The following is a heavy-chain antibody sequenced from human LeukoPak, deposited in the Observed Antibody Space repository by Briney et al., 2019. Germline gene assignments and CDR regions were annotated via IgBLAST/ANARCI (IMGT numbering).Heavy chain of an antibody. CDR1: GYTFTGYY. D-gene: IGHD3-22*01. J-gene: IGHJ4*02. CDR3: GTLRGYYDSRRYYDQ. Sequence: ASVKVSCKASGYTFTGYYMHWVRQAPGQGLEWMGWINPNSGGTNYAQKFQGRVTMTRDTSISTAYMELSRLRSEDTALYFYGTLRGYYDSRRYYDQWGQGTLVTLSS. CDR2: INPNSGGT. V-gene: IGHV1-2*02.